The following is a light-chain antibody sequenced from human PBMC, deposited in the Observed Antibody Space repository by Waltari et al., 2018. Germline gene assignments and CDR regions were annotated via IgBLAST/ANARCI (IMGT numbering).Light chain of an antibody. CDR3: QHYLRLPVT. CDR1: QSVSRA. CDR2: GAS. Sequence: EIVLTQSPGTLSLSLGERATVSCRASQSVSRALALYQQKPGQDPRLLIYGASTRATGIPDRFSGSGSGTDFSLTISRLEPDDFAVYYCQHYLRLPVTFGQGTTVEI. V-gene: IGKV3-20*01. J-gene: IGKJ1*01.